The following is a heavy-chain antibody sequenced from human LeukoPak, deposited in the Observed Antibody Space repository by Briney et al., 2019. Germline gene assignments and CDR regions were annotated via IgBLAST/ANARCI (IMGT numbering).Heavy chain of an antibody. D-gene: IGHD5-18*01. CDR3: ARPGWIQQFDY. V-gene: IGHV3-7*01. J-gene: IGHJ4*02. Sequence: PGGSLRLSCAASGFTFSSYWMSWVRQAPGKGLEWVANIKQDGREKYYVDSVKGRFTISRDNAKNSLYLQMNSLRAEDTAVYYCARPGWIQQFDYWGQGTLVTVSS. CDR2: IKQDGREK. CDR1: GFTFSSYW.